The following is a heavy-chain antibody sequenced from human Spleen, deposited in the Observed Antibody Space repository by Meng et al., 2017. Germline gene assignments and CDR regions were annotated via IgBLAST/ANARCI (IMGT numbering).Heavy chain of an antibody. CDR1: GSIFTGYY. CDR3: ARDFPDRDRYNAFDI. Sequence: SVKVSCKASGSIFTGYYIHWMRQAPGQGLEWMGGIIPIFGTANYAQKFQGRVTITADESTSTAYMELSSLRSEDTAVYYCARDFPDRDRYNAFDIWGQGTMVTVSS. CDR2: IIPIFGTA. V-gene: IGHV1-69*13. J-gene: IGHJ3*02. D-gene: IGHD3-16*02.